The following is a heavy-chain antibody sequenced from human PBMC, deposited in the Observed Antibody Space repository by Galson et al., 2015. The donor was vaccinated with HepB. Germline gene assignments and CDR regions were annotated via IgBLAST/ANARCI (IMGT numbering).Heavy chain of an antibody. J-gene: IGHJ6*02. Sequence: SCKASGGTFSSYAISWVRQAPGQGLEWMGGIIPIFGTANYAQKFQGRVTITADESTSTAYMELSSLRSEDTAVYYCARAEVVTYYYYGMDVWGQGTTVTVSS. CDR1: GGTFSSYA. CDR2: IIPIFGTA. D-gene: IGHD3-22*01. CDR3: ARAEVVTYYYYGMDV. V-gene: IGHV1-69*01.